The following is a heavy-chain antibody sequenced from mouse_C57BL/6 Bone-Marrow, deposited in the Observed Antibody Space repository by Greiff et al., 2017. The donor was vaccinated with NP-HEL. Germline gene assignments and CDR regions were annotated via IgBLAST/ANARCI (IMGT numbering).Heavy chain of an antibody. CDR3: ARLGDSNLNYYAMDY. CDR2: IRNKANGYTT. CDR1: GFTFTDYY. Sequence: EVKVEESGGGLVQPGGSLSLSCAASGFTFTDYYMSWVRQPPGKALEWLGFIRNKANGYTTEYSASVKGRFTISRDNSQSILYLQMNALRAEDSATYYCARLGDSNLNYYAMDYWGQGTSVTVSS. J-gene: IGHJ4*01. D-gene: IGHD2-5*01. V-gene: IGHV7-3*01.